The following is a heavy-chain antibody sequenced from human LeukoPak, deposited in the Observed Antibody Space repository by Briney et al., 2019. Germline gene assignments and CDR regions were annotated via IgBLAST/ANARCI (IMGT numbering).Heavy chain of an antibody. CDR3: ARGWRYFDL. CDR1: GGSFSGYY. CDR2: INHSGST. Sequence: SETLSLTCAVYGGSFSGYYWSWIRQPPGKGLEWIGEINHSGSTNYNPSLRSRVTISVDTSKNQFSLKLSSVTAADTAVYYCARGWRYFDLWGRGTLVTVSS. V-gene: IGHV4-34*01. J-gene: IGHJ2*01.